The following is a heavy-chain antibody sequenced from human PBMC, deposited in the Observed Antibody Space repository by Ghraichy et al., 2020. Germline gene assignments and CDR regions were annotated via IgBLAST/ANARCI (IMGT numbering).Heavy chain of an antibody. CDR3: ARAPAGNWTTRGLNWFDP. D-gene: IGHD1-1*01. Sequence: ASVKVSCKASGYTFTGYYMHWVRQAPGQGLEWMGWINPNSGGTNYAQKFQGWVTMTRDTSISTAYMELSRLRSDDTAVYYCARAPAGNWTTRGLNWFDPWGQGTLVTVSS. V-gene: IGHV1-2*04. CDR1: GYTFTGYY. CDR2: INPNSGGT. J-gene: IGHJ5*02.